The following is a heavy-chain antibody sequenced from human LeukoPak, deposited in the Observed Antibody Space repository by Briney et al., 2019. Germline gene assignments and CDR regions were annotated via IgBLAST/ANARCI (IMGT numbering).Heavy chain of an antibody. CDR1: GFTFRSYE. CDR3: AGLVLDY. Sequence: PGGSLRLSCAASGFTFRSYEMTWVRQAPGKGLEWASYISGSGSTIYYTDSVKGRFTISRDNAKNSLYLQMNSLRAEDTAVYYCAGLVLDYWGQGTLVTVSS. V-gene: IGHV3-48*03. CDR2: ISGSGSTI. J-gene: IGHJ4*01. D-gene: IGHD6-19*01.